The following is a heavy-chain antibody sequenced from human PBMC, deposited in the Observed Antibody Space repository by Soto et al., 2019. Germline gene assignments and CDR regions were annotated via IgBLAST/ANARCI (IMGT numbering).Heavy chain of an antibody. CDR2: FIAMLGTP. Sequence: QAQLVQSGAEVKKPGSSVKVSCKASGGTFGSLGVAWVRQAPGQGLEWMGGFIAMLGTPTYAKKVQGRATITADESLTSSYLELRSLISEDTAVYFCARGAMAKFDYWGQGTVVTVSS. D-gene: IGHD5-18*01. CDR3: ARGAMAKFDY. CDR1: GGTFGSLG. V-gene: IGHV1-69*01. J-gene: IGHJ4*02.